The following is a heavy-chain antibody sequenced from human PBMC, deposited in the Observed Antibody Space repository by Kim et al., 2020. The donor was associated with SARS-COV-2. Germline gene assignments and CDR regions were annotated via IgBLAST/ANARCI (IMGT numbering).Heavy chain of an antibody. J-gene: IGHJ6*03. CDR2: NGNK. Sequence: NGNKKTSQKFQGRVTITRDTSASTAYMELSSLRSEDTAVYYCARKREGMDVWGKGTTVTVSS. V-gene: IGHV1-3*01. CDR3: ARKREGMDV.